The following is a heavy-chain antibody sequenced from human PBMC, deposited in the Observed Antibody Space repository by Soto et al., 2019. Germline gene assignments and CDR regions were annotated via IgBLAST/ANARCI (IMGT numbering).Heavy chain of an antibody. CDR3: AGSGSYYYYGMDV. D-gene: IGHD1-26*01. CDR2: IIPIFGTA. Sequence: RASVKVSCKASGGTFSSYAISWVRQAPGQGLEWMGGIIPIFGTANYAQKFQGRVTITADESTSTAYMELSSLRSEDTAVYYCAGSGSYYYYGMDVWGQGTTVTVSS. CDR1: GGTFSSYA. J-gene: IGHJ6*02. V-gene: IGHV1-69*13.